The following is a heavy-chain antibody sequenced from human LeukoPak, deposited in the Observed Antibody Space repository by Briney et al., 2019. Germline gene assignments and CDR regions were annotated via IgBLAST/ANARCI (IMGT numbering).Heavy chain of an antibody. CDR2: IIPIFGTA. D-gene: IGHD6-13*01. J-gene: IGHJ4*02. CDR1: GGTFSSYA. Sequence: SVKVSCKASGGTFSSYAISWVRQAPGQGLEWMGGIIPIFGTANYAQKCQGRVTITADKSTSTAYMELSSLRSEDTAVYYCARSSIIAAAGPYYFDYWGQGTLVTVSS. CDR3: ARSSIIAAAGPYYFDY. V-gene: IGHV1-69*06.